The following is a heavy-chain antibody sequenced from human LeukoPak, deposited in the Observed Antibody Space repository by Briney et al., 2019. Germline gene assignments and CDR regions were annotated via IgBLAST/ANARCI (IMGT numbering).Heavy chain of an antibody. Sequence: ASVKVSCKASGYTFTSYYMHWVRQAPGQGLEWRGIINPSGGSTSYAQKFQGRVTMTRDMSTSTVYMELSSLRSEETAVYSCARLGYCSSTSCYVAYWGQGTLVTVSS. J-gene: IGHJ4*02. V-gene: IGHV1-46*01. CDR1: GYTFTSYY. CDR3: ARLGYCSSTSCYVAY. D-gene: IGHD2-2*01. CDR2: INPSGGST.